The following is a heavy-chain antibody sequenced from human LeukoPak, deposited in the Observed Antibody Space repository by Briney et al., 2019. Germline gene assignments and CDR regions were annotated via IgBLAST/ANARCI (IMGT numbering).Heavy chain of an antibody. CDR2: ISYDGINQ. J-gene: IGHJ4*02. CDR1: GFTFSSYA. D-gene: IGHD1-7*01. V-gene: IGHV3-30*04. CDR3: AREWGQYNWNYVLYY. Sequence: PGGSLRLSCAASGFTFSSYAMHWVRRAPGKGLEWVAVISYDGINQYYADSVKGRFTISRDNSKNTLYLQMNSLRADDTAIYYCAREWGQYNWNYVLYYWGQGSLVTVSS.